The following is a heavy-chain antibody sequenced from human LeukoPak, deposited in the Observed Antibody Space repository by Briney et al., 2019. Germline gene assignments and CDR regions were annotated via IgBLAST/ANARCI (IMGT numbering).Heavy chain of an antibody. CDR1: GYTFTSYG. D-gene: IGHD3-10*01. CDR2: ISAYNGNT. Sequence: ASVKVSCKASGYTFTSYGISWVPQAPGQGLEWMGWISAYNGNTNYAQKLQGRVTMTTDTSTSTAYMELRSLRSDDTAVYYCARGVLLWFGELNWFDPWGQGTLVTVSS. J-gene: IGHJ5*02. CDR3: ARGVLLWFGELNWFDP. V-gene: IGHV1-18*01.